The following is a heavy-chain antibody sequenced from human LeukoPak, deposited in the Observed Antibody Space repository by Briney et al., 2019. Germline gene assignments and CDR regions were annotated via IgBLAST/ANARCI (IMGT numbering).Heavy chain of an antibody. CDR3: ASLEWFGAPAPLPFDC. CDR1: GYTFTGYY. Sequence: GASVKVSCKASGYTFTGYYMHWVRQAPGQGLEWMGWINPNSGGTNYAQKFQGRVTMTRDTSISTAYMELSRLRSDDTAVYYCASLEWFGAPAPLPFDCWGQGTLVTVSS. J-gene: IGHJ4*02. D-gene: IGHD3-10*01. V-gene: IGHV1-2*02. CDR2: INPNSGGT.